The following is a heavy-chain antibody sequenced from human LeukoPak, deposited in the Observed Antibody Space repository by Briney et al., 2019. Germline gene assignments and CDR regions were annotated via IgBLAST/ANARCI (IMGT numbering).Heavy chain of an antibody. J-gene: IGHJ4*02. Sequence: PGGSLRLSCAASGFTVSSNYMSWVRQAPGKGLEWVSVIYSGGSTYYADSVKGRFTISRDNSKNTLYLQMNSLRAEDTAVYYCARDSGYYYFDYWGQGTLVTVSS. CDR2: IYSGGST. CDR3: ARDSGYYYFDY. V-gene: IGHV3-53*01. D-gene: IGHD1-26*01. CDR1: GFTVSSNY.